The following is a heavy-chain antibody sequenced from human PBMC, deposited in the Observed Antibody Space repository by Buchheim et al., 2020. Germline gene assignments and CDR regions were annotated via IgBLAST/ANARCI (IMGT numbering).Heavy chain of an antibody. Sequence: QVQLVESGGGVVQPGRSLRLSCAASGFTFSSYGMHWVRQAPGKGLEWVAVIWYDGSNKYYADSVKGRFTISRDNSKNTLYLQMNSLRAEDTAVYYCARDMAHEGGSSPDRYYYYYGMDVWGQGTT. CDR2: IWYDGSNK. J-gene: IGHJ6*02. D-gene: IGHD6-6*01. V-gene: IGHV3-33*01. CDR3: ARDMAHEGGSSPDRYYYYYGMDV. CDR1: GFTFSSYG.